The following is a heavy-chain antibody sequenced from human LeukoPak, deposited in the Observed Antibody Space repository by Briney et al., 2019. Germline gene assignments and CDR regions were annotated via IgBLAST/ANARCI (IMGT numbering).Heavy chain of an antibody. D-gene: IGHD3-16*02. CDR1: GGSFSGYY. CDR2: INHSGST. V-gene: IGHV4-34*01. Sequence: PSETLSLTCAVYGGSFSGYYWSWIRQPPGKGLEWIGEINHSGSTNYNPSLKSRVTISVDTSKNQFSLKLSSVTAADTAVYYCARGAPISMITFGGVISSLLYFDYWGQGTLVTVSS. J-gene: IGHJ4*02. CDR3: ARGAPISMITFGGVISSLLYFDY.